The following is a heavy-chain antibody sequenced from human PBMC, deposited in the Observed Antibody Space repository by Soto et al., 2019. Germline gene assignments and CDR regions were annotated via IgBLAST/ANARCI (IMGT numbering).Heavy chain of an antibody. V-gene: IGHV1-2*04. CDR2: INPNSGGT. CDR1: GYTFNGYY. D-gene: IGHD2-15*01. J-gene: IGHJ5*01. CDR3: ARGRGSSNWYDY. Sequence: QVQLVQSGAEVKKPGASVKVSCKASGYTFNGYYMHWVRQAPGQGLEWMGWINPNSGGTNYAQKFQGWVTMTRDTSISTAYMDLSRLKSDDTAVYYCARGRGSSNWYDYWGQGTLVTVSS.